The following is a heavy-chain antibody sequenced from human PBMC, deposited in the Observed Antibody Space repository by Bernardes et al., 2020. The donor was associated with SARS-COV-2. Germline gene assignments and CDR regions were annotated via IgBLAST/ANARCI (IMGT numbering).Heavy chain of an antibody. CDR3: ARDNPGSGYDVDVNGY. CDR1: GYTFTNYG. V-gene: IGHV1-18*01. D-gene: IGHD5-12*01. Sequence: AQLKVSCKASGYTFTNYGISWVRQAPGQGLEWMGWISAYNGDTNHAQKLQGRVTMTTDTSTSTAYMELRSLRSDDTAVYYCARDNPGSGYDVDVNGYWGQGTLVTVSS. J-gene: IGHJ4*02. CDR2: ISAYNGDT.